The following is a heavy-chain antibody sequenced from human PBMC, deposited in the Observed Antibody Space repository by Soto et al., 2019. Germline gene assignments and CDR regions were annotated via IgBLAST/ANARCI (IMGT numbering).Heavy chain of an antibody. D-gene: IGHD4-17*01. J-gene: IGHJ5*02. V-gene: IGHV4-4*02. CDR1: GASVANDNW. CDR2: IYYSGST. CDR3: ARLPSADYGGIYDP. Sequence: SETLSLTCVVSGASVANDNWWSWVRQPPGKGLEWIGYIYYSGSTNYNPSLKSRVTISVDTSKNQFSLKLSSVTAADTAVYYCARLPSADYGGIYDPWGQGTLVTVSS.